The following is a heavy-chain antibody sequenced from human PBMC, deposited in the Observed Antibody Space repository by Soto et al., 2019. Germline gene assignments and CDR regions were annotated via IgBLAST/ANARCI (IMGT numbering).Heavy chain of an antibody. D-gene: IGHD4-17*01. CDR1: GGAIGGYY. CDR2: VSYSGST. CDR3: AREGDYADLTY. Sequence: KPSETLSLTCSLSGGAIGGYYWSWIRQPPGKALEWIGYVSYSGSTDYHPSLKSRVSISIDTSKNQFSLKLSSVTAADTAVYYCAREGDYADLTYWGQGTLVTVSS. J-gene: IGHJ4*02. V-gene: IGHV4-59*01.